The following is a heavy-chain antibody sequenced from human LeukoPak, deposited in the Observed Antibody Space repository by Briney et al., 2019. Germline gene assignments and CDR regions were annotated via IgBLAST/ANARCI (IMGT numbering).Heavy chain of an antibody. D-gene: IGHD3-22*01. J-gene: IGHJ4*02. CDR2: ISSSSSYI. CDR3: AREVPPYYYDSSGYPGGFDY. V-gene: IGHV3-21*01. Sequence: GGSLRLSCAASGFTFSSYSMNWVRQAPGKALEWVSSISSSSSYIYYADSVKGRFTISRDNAKNSLYLQMNSLRAEDTAVYYCAREVPPYYYDSSGYPGGFDYWGQGTLVTVSS. CDR1: GFTFSSYS.